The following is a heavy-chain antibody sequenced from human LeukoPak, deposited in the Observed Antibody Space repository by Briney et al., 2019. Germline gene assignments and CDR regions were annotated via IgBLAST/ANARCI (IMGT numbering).Heavy chain of an antibody. CDR1: GFTFNTYN. Sequence: PGGSLRLSCAASGFTFNTYNMNWVRQAPGKGLEWVSYISSSGSTIYYADSVKGRFTISRDNAKNSLYLQMNSLRAEDTAVYYCARDQYYYYDSSGYPLDAFDIWGQGTMVTVSS. D-gene: IGHD3-22*01. CDR2: ISSSGSTI. J-gene: IGHJ3*02. CDR3: ARDQYYYYDSSGYPLDAFDI. V-gene: IGHV3-48*04.